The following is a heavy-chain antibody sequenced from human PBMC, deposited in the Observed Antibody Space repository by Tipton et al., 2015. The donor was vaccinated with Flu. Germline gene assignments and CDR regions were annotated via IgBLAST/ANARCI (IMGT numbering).Heavy chain of an antibody. J-gene: IGHJ4*02. V-gene: IGHV4-59*08. CDR1: GGSISSYY. D-gene: IGHD3-10*01. CDR2: MYYRGST. CDR3: ASSDYYVSDHY. Sequence: GLVKPSETLSLTCTVSGGSISSYYWSWIRQAPGKGLEWIGYMYYRGSTDYNPSLKSRVTMSVDTSKNQLSLRLGSVTAADTAVYYCASSDYYVSDHYWGQVSLVTVSS.